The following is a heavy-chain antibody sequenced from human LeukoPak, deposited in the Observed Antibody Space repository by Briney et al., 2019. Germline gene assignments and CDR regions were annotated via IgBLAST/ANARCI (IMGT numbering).Heavy chain of an antibody. V-gene: IGHV3-23*01. J-gene: IGHJ4*02. D-gene: IGHD1-14*01. CDR3: AKDLNLRGYCDY. Sequence: GGSLRLSCASSVFTLSSYAMSWLRQAPGKGLEWVSAISGSGGSTYYADSVKGRFTISRDNSKNPLYMQMNRLRAEETVVYYCAKDLNLRGYCDYWGQGTLVTVSS. CDR2: ISGSGGST. CDR1: VFTLSSYA.